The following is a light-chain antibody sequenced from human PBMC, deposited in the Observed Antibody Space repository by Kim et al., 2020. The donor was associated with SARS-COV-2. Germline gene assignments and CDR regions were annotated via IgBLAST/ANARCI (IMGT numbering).Light chain of an antibody. Sequence: PASSSCKTSQSLLDTEAKTFLSWYLQKPGQPPQLLIYEVSNRFSGVPDRFSGSGSGTDFTLKISRVEAEDVGVYFCMQSLHLPYSFGQGTKLEI. V-gene: IGKV2D-29*01. J-gene: IGKJ2*03. CDR1: QSLLDTEAKTF. CDR2: EVS. CDR3: MQSLHLPYS.